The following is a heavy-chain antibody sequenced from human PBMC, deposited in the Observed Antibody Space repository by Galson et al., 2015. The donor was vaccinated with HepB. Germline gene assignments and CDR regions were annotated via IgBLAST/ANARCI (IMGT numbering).Heavy chain of an antibody. J-gene: IGHJ4*02. V-gene: IGHV3-74*01. D-gene: IGHD3-9*01. Sequence: SLRLSCAASGFTFSSYWRHWVRQAPGKGLVWVSHIKSDGSFTNYADSVKGRFTISRDNAKNTLYLQMNSLKAEDTAVYYCAILTGGAGRSHYWGPGTLVLASS. CDR1: GFTFSSYW. CDR2: IKSDGSFT. CDR3: AILTGGAGRSHY.